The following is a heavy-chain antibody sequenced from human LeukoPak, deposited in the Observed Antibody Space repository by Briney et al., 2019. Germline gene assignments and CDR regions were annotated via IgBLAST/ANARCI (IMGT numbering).Heavy chain of an antibody. CDR3: VRDGRVGATGTLLDY. CDR1: GFTFSRHW. J-gene: IGHJ4*02. D-gene: IGHD1-1*01. CDR2: INRDGTTT. Sequence: PGGSLRVSCAASGFTFSRHWMHWVRQAPGKDLVWVSRINRDGTTTEYGDSVKGRFTISRDNAKNTLYLQMNSLGAEGTAFYFCVRDGRVGATGTLLDYWGQGTLVTVSS. V-gene: IGHV3-74*03.